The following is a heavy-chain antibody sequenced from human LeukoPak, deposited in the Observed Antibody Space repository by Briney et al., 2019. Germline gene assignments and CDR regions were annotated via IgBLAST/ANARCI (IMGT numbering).Heavy chain of an antibody. V-gene: IGHV1-18*01. CDR3: ARTGYCSSTSCRNWFDP. D-gene: IGHD2-2*01. Sequence: ASVKVSCKASGYTFTSYGISWVRQAPGQGLEWMGWISAYNGNTNYAQKLQGRVTMTTDTSTSTAYMELRSLRSDDTAVYYCARTGYCSSTSCRNWFDPWGQGTRVTVST. CDR2: ISAYNGNT. J-gene: IGHJ5*02. CDR1: GYTFTSYG.